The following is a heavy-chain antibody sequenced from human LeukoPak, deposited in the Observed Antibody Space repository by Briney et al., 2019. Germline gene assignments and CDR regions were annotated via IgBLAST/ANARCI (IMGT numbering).Heavy chain of an antibody. CDR2: ISSSSSYI. Sequence: GGSLRLSGAASGFTFSSYSMNWVRQAPGKGLEWVSSISSSSSYIYYADSVKGRFTISRDNAKNSLYLQMNSLRAEDTAVYYCASLPYDILTGYYGRGYFDYWGQGTLVTVSS. V-gene: IGHV3-21*01. CDR3: ASLPYDILTGYYGRGYFDY. CDR1: GFTFSSYS. D-gene: IGHD3-9*01. J-gene: IGHJ4*02.